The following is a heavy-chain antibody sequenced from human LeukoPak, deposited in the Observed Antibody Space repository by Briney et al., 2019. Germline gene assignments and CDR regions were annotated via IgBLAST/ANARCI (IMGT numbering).Heavy chain of an antibody. J-gene: IGHJ3*02. CDR3: ASTLDIVVVPAAIREGNDAFDI. Sequence: SETLSLTCTVSGYSISSGYYWGWIRQPPGKGLEWIGSIYHSGSTYYNPSLKSRVTISEDTSKNQFSLKLSSVTAADTAVYYCASTLDIVVVPAAIREGNDAFDIWGQGTMVTVSS. D-gene: IGHD2-2*02. CDR1: GYSISSGYY. CDR2: IYHSGST. V-gene: IGHV4-38-2*02.